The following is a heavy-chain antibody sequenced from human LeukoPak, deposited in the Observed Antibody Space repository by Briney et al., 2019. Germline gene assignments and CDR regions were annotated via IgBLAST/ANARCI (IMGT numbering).Heavy chain of an antibody. J-gene: IGHJ2*01. Sequence: PSETLSLTCTVSGGSVSSGSYYWSWIRQPPGKGLEWIGYIYYSGSTYYNPSLKSRVTISVDTSKNQFSLKLSSVTAADTAVYYCARGSYDFWSWNWPPFDLWGRGTLVTVSS. CDR1: GGSVSSGSYY. CDR3: ARGSYDFWSWNWPPFDL. D-gene: IGHD3-3*01. V-gene: IGHV4-31*03. CDR2: IYYSGST.